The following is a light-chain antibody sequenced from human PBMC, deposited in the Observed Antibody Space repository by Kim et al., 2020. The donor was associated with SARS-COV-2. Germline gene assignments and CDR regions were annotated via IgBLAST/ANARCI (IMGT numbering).Light chain of an antibody. CDR1: SGSIASNY. V-gene: IGLV6-57*03. CDR3: QSFDTTNVV. Sequence: TTFSISCTRSSGSIASNYVQWYQQRPRSVPTTVIYEDDRRPSGVPDRFSASIDSSSNSASLTISGLQTEDEADYYCQSFDTTNVVFGGGTQLTVL. CDR2: EDD. J-gene: IGLJ2*01.